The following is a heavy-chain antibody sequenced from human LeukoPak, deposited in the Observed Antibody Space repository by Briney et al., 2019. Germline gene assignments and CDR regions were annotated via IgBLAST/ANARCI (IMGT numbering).Heavy chain of an antibody. Sequence: GGSLRLSCAASGFTFSSYAMSWVRQAPGKGLEWVSSISSSSSYIYYADSVKGRFTISRDNAENSLYLQMNSLRAEDTAVYYCARYPWGDCGGDCYSTWFDPWGQGTLVTVSS. J-gene: IGHJ5*02. D-gene: IGHD2-21*02. V-gene: IGHV3-21*01. CDR1: GFTFSSYA. CDR3: ARYPWGDCGGDCYSTWFDP. CDR2: ISSSSSYI.